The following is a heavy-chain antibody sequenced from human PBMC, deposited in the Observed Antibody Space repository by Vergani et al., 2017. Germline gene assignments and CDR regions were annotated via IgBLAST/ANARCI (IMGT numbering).Heavy chain of an antibody. CDR2: ISYDGTQK. V-gene: IGHV3-30*03. D-gene: IGHD1-1*01. Sequence: QVHLVESGGGVVQPGRSLRLSCVVSGFTSSYYGVHWVRQAPGKGLEWLAVISYDGTQKYYADSVKGRFTISRDNSKGTLYLQMNSLRTEDTAVYYCATKSCGTPGCQIGYFREWGQGTLVTVSS. CDR3: ATKSCGTPGCQIGYFRE. J-gene: IGHJ1*01. CDR1: GFTSSYYG.